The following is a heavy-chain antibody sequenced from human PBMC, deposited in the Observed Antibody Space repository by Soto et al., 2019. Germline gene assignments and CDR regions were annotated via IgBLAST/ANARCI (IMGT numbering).Heavy chain of an antibody. Sequence: PGESLKISCQASGYSFISSWIGWVRQMPGKGLEWMRIIYPGDSDTRYSPSFQGQVTISADKSTSTAYLQWSSLKASDTATYYCARMMAASGTAFDYWGQGALVTVSS. D-gene: IGHD6-13*01. J-gene: IGHJ4*02. CDR3: ARMMAASGTAFDY. CDR1: GYSFISSW. V-gene: IGHV5-51*01. CDR2: IYPGDSDT.